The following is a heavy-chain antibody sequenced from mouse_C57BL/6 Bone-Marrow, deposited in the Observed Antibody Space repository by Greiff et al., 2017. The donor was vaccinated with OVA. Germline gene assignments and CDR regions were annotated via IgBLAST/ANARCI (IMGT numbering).Heavy chain of an antibody. CDR3: ARPYYDYDVKYFDV. CDR1: GFTFSDYY. Sequence: EVMLVESGGGLVQPGGSLKLSCAASGFTFSDYYMYWVRQTPEKRLEWVAYISNGGGSTYYPDTVKGRFTISRDNAKNTLYLQMSRLKSEDTAMYYCARPYYDYDVKYFDVWGTGTTVTVSS. V-gene: IGHV5-12*01. D-gene: IGHD2-4*01. J-gene: IGHJ1*03. CDR2: ISNGGGST.